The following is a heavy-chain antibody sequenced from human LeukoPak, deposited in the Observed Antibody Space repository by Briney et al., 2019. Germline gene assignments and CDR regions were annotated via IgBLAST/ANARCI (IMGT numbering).Heavy chain of an antibody. J-gene: IGHJ4*02. D-gene: IGHD3-3*01. Sequence: SETLSLTCTVSGGSISSYYWSWIRQPPGKGLEWIGYIYYSGSTNYNPSLKSRVTISVDTSKNQFSLKLSSVTAADTAVYYCARGDVWSGYYVSYWGQGTLVTVSS. CDR2: IYYSGST. CDR1: GGSISSYY. V-gene: IGHV4-59*08. CDR3: ARGDVWSGYYVSY.